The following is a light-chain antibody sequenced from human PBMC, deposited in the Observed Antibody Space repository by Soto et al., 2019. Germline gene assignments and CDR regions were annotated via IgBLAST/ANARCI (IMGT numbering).Light chain of an antibody. CDR2: TNN. Sequence: QLVLTQPPSASGTPGQRVTISCSGSSSNIGSNAVNWYHQLPGTAPKLLIYTNNERPSGVPDRFSGSKSGTSASLDISGLQSEDEADYYCATWDDSLSGWVFGGGTQLTVL. V-gene: IGLV1-44*01. CDR1: SSNIGSNA. J-gene: IGLJ3*02. CDR3: ATWDDSLSGWV.